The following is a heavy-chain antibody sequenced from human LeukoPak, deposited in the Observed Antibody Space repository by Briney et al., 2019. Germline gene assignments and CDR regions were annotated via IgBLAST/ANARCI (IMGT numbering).Heavy chain of an antibody. CDR1: GGTFSSYA. D-gene: IGHD3-16*01. Sequence: ASVKVSCKASGGTFSSYAISWVRQAPGQGLEWMGGIIPIFGTANYAQKFQGRVTITADESTSTAYMELSSLRSEDTAVYYCARGLRITFGGVISWFDPWGQGTLVTVSS. J-gene: IGHJ5*02. CDR2: IIPIFGTA. CDR3: ARGLRITFGGVISWFDP. V-gene: IGHV1-69*13.